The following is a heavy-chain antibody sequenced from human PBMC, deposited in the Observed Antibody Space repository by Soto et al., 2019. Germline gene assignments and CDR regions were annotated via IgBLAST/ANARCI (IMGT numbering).Heavy chain of an antibody. J-gene: IGHJ6*03. CDR3: ARSNYDFWSGSYYYYYMDV. V-gene: IGHV4-59*01. D-gene: IGHD3-3*01. Sequence: PSETLSLTCTVSGGSISSYYWSWIRQPPGKGLEWIGYIYYSGSTNYNPSLKSRVTISVDTSKNQFSLKLSSVTAADTAVYYCARSNYDFWSGSYYYYYMDVWGKGTTVTVSS. CDR1: GGSISSYY. CDR2: IYYSGST.